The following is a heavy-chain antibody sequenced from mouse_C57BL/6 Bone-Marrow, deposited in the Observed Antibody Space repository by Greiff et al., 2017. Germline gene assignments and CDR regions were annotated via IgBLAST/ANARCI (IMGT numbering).Heavy chain of an antibody. V-gene: IGHV14-4*01. CDR3: TGGYYDYFDY. J-gene: IGHJ2*01. Sequence: EVQLQQSGAELVRPGASVKLSCTASGFNIKDDYMHWVKQRPEQGLEWIGWIDPENGDTEYASKFQGKATITADTSSNTAYLQRSSLTSEDTAVYYCTGGYYDYFDYWGQGTTLTVSS. D-gene: IGHD2-3*01. CDR2: IDPENGDT. CDR1: GFNIKDDY.